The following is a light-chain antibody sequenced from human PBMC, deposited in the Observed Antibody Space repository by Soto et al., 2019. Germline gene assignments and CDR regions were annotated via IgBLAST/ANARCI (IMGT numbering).Light chain of an antibody. J-gene: IGLJ3*02. CDR2: DNN. CDR1: SSNIGNNY. V-gene: IGLV1-51*01. Sequence: QSALTQPPSVSAAPGQKLTISCSGSSSNIGNNYVSWYQQLPGTAPKLLIYDNNKRPSEIPDRFSGSKSGTSATLGITGLQTGDEADYYCGTWDSSLGAGVFGGGTKLTVL. CDR3: GTWDSSLGAGV.